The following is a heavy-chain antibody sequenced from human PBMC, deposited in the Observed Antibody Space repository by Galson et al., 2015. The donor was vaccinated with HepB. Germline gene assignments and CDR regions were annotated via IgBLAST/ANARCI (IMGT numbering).Heavy chain of an antibody. CDR1: GGSISSSSYY. V-gene: IGHV4-39*01. CDR2: IYYSGGT. CDR3: ARLTSGWYGRLDY. Sequence: SETLSLTCTVSGGSISSSSYYWGWIRQPPGKGLEWIGSIYYSGGTYYNPSLKSRVTMSVDTSKNQFSLKLSSVTAADTAVYYCARLTSGWYGRLDYWGQGTLVTVSS. J-gene: IGHJ4*02. D-gene: IGHD6-19*01.